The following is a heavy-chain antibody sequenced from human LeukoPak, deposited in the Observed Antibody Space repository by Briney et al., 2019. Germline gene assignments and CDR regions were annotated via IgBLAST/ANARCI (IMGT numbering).Heavy chain of an antibody. CDR1: GFTFSSYA. CDR3: AKQLGYCSDGSCYFPY. V-gene: IGHV3-23*01. J-gene: IGHJ4*02. Sequence: GGSLRLSCVASGFTFSSYAMHWVRQAPGKGLEWVSAISNNGGYTYYADSVQGRFTISRDNSKSTLCLQMNSLRAEDTAVYYCAKQLGYCSDGSCYFPYWGQGTLVTVSP. D-gene: IGHD2-15*01. CDR2: ISNNGGYT.